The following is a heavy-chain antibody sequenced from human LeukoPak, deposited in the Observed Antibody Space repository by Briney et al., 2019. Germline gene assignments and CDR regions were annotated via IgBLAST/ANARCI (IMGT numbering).Heavy chain of an antibody. D-gene: IGHD3-10*01. CDR1: GFSLSTSGVG. J-gene: IGHJ3*02. Sequence: SGPTLVNHTQTLTLTCTFSGFSLSTSGVGVGWIRQPPGKALEWLSLIYLNDGKRYSPSLKSRPTINKDTSKTQVVLTMTNMDPVDTATYYCAQLIWFGAHDAFDIWGQGTMVTVSS. CDR2: IYLNDGK. CDR3: AQLIWFGAHDAFDI. V-gene: IGHV2-5*01.